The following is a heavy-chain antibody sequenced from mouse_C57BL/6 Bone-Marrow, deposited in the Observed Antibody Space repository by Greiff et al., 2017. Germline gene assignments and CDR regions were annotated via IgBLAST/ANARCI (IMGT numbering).Heavy chain of an antibody. CDR1: GFTFSDFY. V-gene: IGHV7-1*01. J-gene: IGHJ4*01. CDR2: SRNKANDYTT. D-gene: IGHD1-1*01. Sequence: EVKLMESGGGLVQSGRSLRLSCATSGFTFSDFYMEWVRQAPGKGLEWIAASRNKANDYTTEYSASVKGRFIVSRDTSQSILYLQMNALRAEDTAIYYCARDAHYYGRSFYAMDYWGQGTSVTVSS. CDR3: ARDAHYYGRSFYAMDY.